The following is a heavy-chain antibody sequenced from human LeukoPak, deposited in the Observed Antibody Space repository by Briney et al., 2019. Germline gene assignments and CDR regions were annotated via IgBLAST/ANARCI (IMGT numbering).Heavy chain of an antibody. D-gene: IGHD4-17*01. CDR1: GGSLRGYY. V-gene: IGHV4-4*07. CDR2: IYTSGST. Sequence: KSSEALSLTSTVPGGSLRGYYWCWIRQPAGEGLEWIGRIYTSGSTNYNPSLKSRVTMSVDTSKNQFSLKLSSVTAADTAVYYCARDWYGGYGDAFDIWGQGTMVTVSS. CDR3: ARDWYGGYGDAFDI. J-gene: IGHJ3*02.